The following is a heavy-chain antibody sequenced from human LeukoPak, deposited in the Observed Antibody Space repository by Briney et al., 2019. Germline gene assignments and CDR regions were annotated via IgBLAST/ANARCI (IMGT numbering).Heavy chain of an antibody. J-gene: IGHJ4*02. CDR1: GDSVSSNRAA. CDR2: TYYRSQWYV. D-gene: IGHD2-15*01. Sequence: SQTLSLTCAISGDSVSSNRAAWHWLRQSPSRGLEWLGRTYYRSQWYVDYASSVKSRIILTPDTSKNQFSLQLNSGTPEDTAVCDCGREGWWFDFWGQGTLVTVFS. CDR3: GREGWWFDF. V-gene: IGHV6-1*01.